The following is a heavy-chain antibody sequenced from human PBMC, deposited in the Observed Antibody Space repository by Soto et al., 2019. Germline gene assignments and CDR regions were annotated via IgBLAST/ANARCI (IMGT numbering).Heavy chain of an antibody. J-gene: IGHJ5*02. Sequence: GGSLRLSCAASGFTFSDYYMSWIRQAPGKGLEWVSYISSSGSTIYYADSVKGRFTISRDNAKNSLYLQMNSLRAEDTAVYYCARAYFPMVVVVAATPALWFDPWGQGTLVTVSS. CDR2: ISSSGSTI. CDR1: GFTFSDYY. D-gene: IGHD2-15*01. CDR3: ARAYFPMVVVVAATPALWFDP. V-gene: IGHV3-11*01.